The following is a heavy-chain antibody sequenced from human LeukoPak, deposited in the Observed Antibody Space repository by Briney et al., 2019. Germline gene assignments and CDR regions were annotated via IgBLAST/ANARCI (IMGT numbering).Heavy chain of an antibody. D-gene: IGHD4-23*01. V-gene: IGHV4-4*02. CDR3: ARDLTHQFYGGPDY. CDR2: IYHSGST. Sequence: SETLSLTCAVSGGSISSSNWWSWVRQPPGKGLEWIGEIYHSGSTNYNPSLKSRVTISVDKSKNQFSLKLSSVTAADTAVYYCARDLTHQFYGGPDYWGQGTLVTVSS. CDR1: GGSISSSNW. J-gene: IGHJ4*02.